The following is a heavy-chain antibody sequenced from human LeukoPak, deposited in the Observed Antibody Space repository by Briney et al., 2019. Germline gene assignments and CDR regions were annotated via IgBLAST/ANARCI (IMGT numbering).Heavy chain of an antibody. CDR3: ARDAYYDFWSGYYYYYYYYMDV. J-gene: IGHJ6*03. CDR1: GDSISSTNYY. V-gene: IGHV4-39*02. Sequence: SETLSLTCSVSGDSISSTNYYWGWIRQPPGEGLEWIGSIYQSGTTYESTYYNPSLRSRVSLSVDTSKNQFSLKLSSVTAADTAVYYCARDAYYDFWSGYYYYYYYYMDVWGIGTTVAVSS. D-gene: IGHD3-3*01. CDR2: IYQSGTTYEST.